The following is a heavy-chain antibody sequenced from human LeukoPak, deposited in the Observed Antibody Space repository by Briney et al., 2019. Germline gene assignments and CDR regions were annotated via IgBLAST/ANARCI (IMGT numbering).Heavy chain of an antibody. V-gene: IGHV3-7*03. CDR2: IKQDGSEK. CDR1: GFTFSRCW. D-gene: IGHD6-19*01. CDR3: TKGAQWLYSSTDY. Sequence: DPGGSLRLSCAASGFTFSRCWMSWVRQAPGKGLEWVANIKQDGSEKYYVDSVKGRFTISRDNSKNTLSLQMNSLRAEDTAVYYCTKGAQWLYSSTDYWGQGTLVTVSS. J-gene: IGHJ4*02.